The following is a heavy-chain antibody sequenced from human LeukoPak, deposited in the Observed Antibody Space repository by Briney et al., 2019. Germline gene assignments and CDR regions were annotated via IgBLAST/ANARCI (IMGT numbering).Heavy chain of an antibody. V-gene: IGHV4-38-2*02. CDR3: ARQSGYSSSWYFYSTGGFDP. D-gene: IGHD6-13*01. J-gene: IGHJ5*02. Sequence: PSETLSLTCTVSGYSISSGYYWGWIRQPPGKGLEWIGEINHSGSTNYNPSLKSRVTISVDTSKNQFSLKLSSVTAADTAVYYCARQSGYSSSWYFYSTGGFDPWGQGTLGTVSS. CDR1: GYSISSGYY. CDR2: INHSGST.